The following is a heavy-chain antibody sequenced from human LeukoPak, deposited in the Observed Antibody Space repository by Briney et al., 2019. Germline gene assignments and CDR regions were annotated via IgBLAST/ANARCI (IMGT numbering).Heavy chain of an antibody. V-gene: IGHV3-23*01. D-gene: IGHD5-12*01. CDR1: GFTFSSYA. CDR3: AKYQSDSGYDY. Sequence: GGSLRLSCAASGFTFSSYAMSWVRQAPGKGLEWVSGITNGGFGTYYAQSVKGRFTISRDNSKNTLYLQMSSLRAEDTALYYCAKYQSDSGYDYWGQGTLVTVSS. J-gene: IGHJ4*02. CDR2: ITNGGFGT.